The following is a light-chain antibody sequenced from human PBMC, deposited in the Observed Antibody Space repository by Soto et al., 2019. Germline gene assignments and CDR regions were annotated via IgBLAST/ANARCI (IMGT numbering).Light chain of an antibody. CDR3: QHYNSYSEA. V-gene: IGKV1-5*03. CDR1: QTISSW. Sequence: DIQMTQSPSTLSGSVGDRVTITCLASQTISSWLAWYQQKPGKAPKLLIYKASTLKSGVPSRFSGSGSGTEFTLTISGLQPDDFATYYCQHYNSYSEAFGQGTKVDI. CDR2: KAS. J-gene: IGKJ1*01.